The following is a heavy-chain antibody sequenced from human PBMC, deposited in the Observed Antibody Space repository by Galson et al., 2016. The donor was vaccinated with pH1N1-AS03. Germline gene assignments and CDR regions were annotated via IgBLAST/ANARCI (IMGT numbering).Heavy chain of an antibody. D-gene: IGHD6-13*01. J-gene: IGHJ4*02. Sequence: PALVKPTQTLTLTCSFSGFSLTSPGVCVTWVRQPPGKALEWLATTDSDDDKYYTTSLKTRLTISKDTSKNQVVLTMTNMDPGDTATYYCARVWGAAAGYFDYWGPGNLVVVSS. V-gene: IGHV2-70*20. CDR1: GFSLTSPGVC. CDR2: TDSDDDK. CDR3: ARVWGAAAGYFDY.